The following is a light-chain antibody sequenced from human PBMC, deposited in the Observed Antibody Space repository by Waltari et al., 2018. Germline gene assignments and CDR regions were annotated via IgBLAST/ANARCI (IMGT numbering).Light chain of an antibody. CDR3: CSYTSSNTYV. CDR2: DVI. V-gene: IGLV2-14*03. J-gene: IGLJ1*01. Sequence: QSALTQPASVSGSPGQSITLSCTGPSGDVGGYNYFSWYQQPPGKAPKLMIYDVINRPSGVSNRFSGSKSGNTASLTISGLQAEDEADYYCCSYTSSNTYVFGTGTKVTVL. CDR1: SGDVGGYNY.